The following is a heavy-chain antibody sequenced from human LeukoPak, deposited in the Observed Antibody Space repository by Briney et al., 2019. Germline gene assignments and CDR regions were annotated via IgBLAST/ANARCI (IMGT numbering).Heavy chain of an antibody. CDR3: ARDVAYGARGYFDY. J-gene: IGHJ4*02. V-gene: IGHV3-33*01. CDR1: GFSFSSYG. CDR2: IWYDGSNK. Sequence: PGRSLRLSCATSGFSFSSYGMHWVRQAPGKGLEWVAVIWYDGSNKYYADSVKGRFTISRDNSKDTLYLQVDSLRAEDTAVYYCARDVAYGARGYFDYWGQGTLVTVSS. D-gene: IGHD4-17*01.